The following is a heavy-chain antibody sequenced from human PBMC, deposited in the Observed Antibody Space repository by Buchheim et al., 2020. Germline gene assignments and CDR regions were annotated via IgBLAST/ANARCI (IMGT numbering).Heavy chain of an antibody. CDR1: GGSISSGGYY. V-gene: IGHV4-31*03. CDR3: ARVRTGTLPQEYYYYYYYMDV. Sequence: QVQLQESGPGLVKPSQTLSFTCTVSGGSISSGGYYWSWIRQHPGKGLEWIGYIYYSGSTYYNPSLKSRVTISVDTSKNQFSLKLSSVTAADTAVYYCARVRTGTLPQEYYYYYYYMDVWGKGTT. D-gene: IGHD1-7*01. J-gene: IGHJ6*03. CDR2: IYYSGST.